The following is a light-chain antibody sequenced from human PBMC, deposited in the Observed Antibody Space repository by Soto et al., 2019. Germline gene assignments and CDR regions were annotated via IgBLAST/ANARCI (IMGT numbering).Light chain of an antibody. Sequence: EIVLTQSPGTLSLSPGERATLSCRASQSVSSSYLAWYQQKPGQAPRLLIYGASSRATGIPDRFSGSGSETDFTLTISRLEPEDFAVYYCQQYGSSPRTFGKGTKVDIK. CDR3: QQYGSSPRT. J-gene: IGKJ1*01. CDR1: QSVSSSY. CDR2: GAS. V-gene: IGKV3-20*01.